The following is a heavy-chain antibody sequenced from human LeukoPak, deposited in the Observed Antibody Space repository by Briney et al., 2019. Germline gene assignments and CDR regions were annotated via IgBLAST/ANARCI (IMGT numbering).Heavy chain of an antibody. V-gene: IGHV4-34*01. CDR2: INHSGST. J-gene: IGHJ4*02. CDR1: GGSFSGYY. D-gene: IGHD3-22*01. CDR3: ARGANYYDSSGYSATFDY. Sequence: PSETLSLTCAVYGGSFSGYYWSWIRQPPGKGLEWIGEINHSGSTNYNPSLKSRVTISVDTSKNQFSLKLSSVTAADTAVYYCARGANYYDSSGYSATFDYWGQGTLVTVSS.